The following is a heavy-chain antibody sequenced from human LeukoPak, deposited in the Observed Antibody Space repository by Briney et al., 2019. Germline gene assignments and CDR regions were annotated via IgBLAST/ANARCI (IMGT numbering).Heavy chain of an antibody. D-gene: IGHD6-19*01. CDR1: GFTFSTYW. Sequence: GGSLRLSCAASGFTFSTYWMSWVRQAPGKGLEWVANMKQDGSEKYYVDSVKGRFTISRDNAKNSLYLQMNSLRAVDTALYYCAKDWSPRRLGYYYGMDVWGQGTTVTVSS. J-gene: IGHJ6*02. CDR2: MKQDGSEK. V-gene: IGHV3-7*03. CDR3: AKDWSPRRLGYYYGMDV.